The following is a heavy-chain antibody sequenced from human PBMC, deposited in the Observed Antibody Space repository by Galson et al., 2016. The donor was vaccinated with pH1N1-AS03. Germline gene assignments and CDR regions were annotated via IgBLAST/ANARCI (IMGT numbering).Heavy chain of an antibody. CDR1: GFNFDNYA. J-gene: IGHJ5*02. CDR2: ISWNSGTF. D-gene: IGHD1-1*01. CDR3: TRLTGSGP. Sequence: SLRLSCAASGFNFDNYAMHWVRQARGKGPEWVSGISWNSGTFDYADSVKGRFTISRDNAKNSLYLQMIALRDDDTAVHYCTRLTGSGPWGQGTRVTVSS. V-gene: IGHV3-9*01.